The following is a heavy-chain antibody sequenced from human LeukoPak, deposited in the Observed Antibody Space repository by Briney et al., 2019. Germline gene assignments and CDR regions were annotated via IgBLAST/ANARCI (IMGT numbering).Heavy chain of an antibody. D-gene: IGHD5-18*01. V-gene: IGHV3-64*01. CDR2: ISNGGSI. Sequence: GGSLRLSCAASGFSISSYALHWVRQAPGKGLQYVSGISNGGSIDYANSVKGRFTISRDNSKNTLYLQMGSLRPEDMAVYYCARDFSYGSGFDYWGQGILVTVSS. CDR3: ARDFSYGSGFDY. J-gene: IGHJ4*02. CDR1: GFSISSYA.